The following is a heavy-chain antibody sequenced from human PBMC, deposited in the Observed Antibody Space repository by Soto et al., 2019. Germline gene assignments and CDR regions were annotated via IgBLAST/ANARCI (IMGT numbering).Heavy chain of an antibody. CDR2: IKQDGSEK. CDR1: GFTFSTYW. J-gene: IGHJ4*02. V-gene: IGHV3-7*03. D-gene: IGHD6-19*01. CDR3: ARGFWGSGWTYQFDS. Sequence: GGSLRLSCAASGFTFSTYWMSWVRQAPGKGLEWVANIKQDGSEKYYLDSVKGRFTISRDNAKNSLYLHMNSLRAEDTAVYYCARGFWGSGWTYQFDSWGQGALVTVSS.